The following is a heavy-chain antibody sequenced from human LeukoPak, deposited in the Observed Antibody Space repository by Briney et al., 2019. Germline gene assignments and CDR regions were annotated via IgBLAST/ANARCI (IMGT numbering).Heavy chain of an antibody. Sequence: GGSLRLSCAASGFTFINYAMTWVRKAPGKGLEWVSAISGSGDSTFNADSVKGRFTISRDNSKNTLYLQMNSLRAEDTALYYCATSTVAKYDYWGQGTLVAVSS. D-gene: IGHD4-11*01. CDR2: ISGSGDST. CDR3: ATSTVAKYDY. V-gene: IGHV3-23*01. J-gene: IGHJ4*02. CDR1: GFTFINYA.